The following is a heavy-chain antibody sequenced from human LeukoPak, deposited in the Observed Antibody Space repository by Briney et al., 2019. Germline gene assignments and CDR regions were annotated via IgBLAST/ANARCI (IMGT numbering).Heavy chain of an antibody. CDR1: GGTFSSYA. Sequence: ASVKVSCKASGGTFSSYAISWVRQAPGQGLEWMGGIIPIFGTANYAQKFQGRVTITTDESTSTAYVELSSLRSEDTAVYYCAREPAAGHFDYWGQGTLVAVSS. J-gene: IGHJ4*02. CDR3: AREPAAGHFDY. CDR2: IIPIFGTA. V-gene: IGHV1-69*05. D-gene: IGHD6-13*01.